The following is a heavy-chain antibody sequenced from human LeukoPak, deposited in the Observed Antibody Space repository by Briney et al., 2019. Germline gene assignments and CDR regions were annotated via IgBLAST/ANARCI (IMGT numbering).Heavy chain of an antibody. Sequence: GESLKISCKGSGYSFTSYWIGWVRQMPGKGLQWMGIIYPGDSDTRYSPSFQGQVTISADKSISTAYLQWSSLKASDTAMYYCAGPAPGVITFGGVIADDAFDIWGQGTLVTVSS. CDR1: GYSFTSYW. V-gene: IGHV5-51*01. D-gene: IGHD3-16*02. CDR3: AGPAPGVITFGGVIADDAFDI. J-gene: IGHJ3*02. CDR2: IYPGDSDT.